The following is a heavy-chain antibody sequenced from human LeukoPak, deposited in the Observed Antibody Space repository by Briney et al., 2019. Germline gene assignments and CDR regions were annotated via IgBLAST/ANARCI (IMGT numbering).Heavy chain of an antibody. J-gene: IGHJ2*01. CDR2: INWKTGNG. V-gene: IGHV3-9*01. D-gene: IGHD5-24*01. CDR1: GFNFDDYA. Sequence: GRSLRLSCAVSGFNFDDYAMHWVRQAPGGGLEWVSGINWKTGNGIYADSVKGRFTISRDNAKNSLYLQMSSLRAEDTALYYCTRRAARWQFDLWGRGTLLTVPS. CDR3: TRRAARWQFDL.